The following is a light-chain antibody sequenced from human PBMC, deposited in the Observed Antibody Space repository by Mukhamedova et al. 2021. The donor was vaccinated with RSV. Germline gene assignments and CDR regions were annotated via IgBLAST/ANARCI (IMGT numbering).Light chain of an antibody. V-gene: IGKV1-39*01. CDR3: QQSYNEPFT. Sequence: WYQRRVHGKAPKLLIYTASSLYTGVPSRFSGGGSGSAFTLTISSLQPEDFATYHCQQSYNEPFTFGGGTTVEVK. CDR2: TAS. J-gene: IGKJ4*01.